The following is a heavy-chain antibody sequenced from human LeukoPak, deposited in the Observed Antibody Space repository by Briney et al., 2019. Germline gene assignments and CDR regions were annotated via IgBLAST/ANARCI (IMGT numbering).Heavy chain of an antibody. D-gene: IGHD1-26*01. CDR3: AKTVTLRWELLPVDY. Sequence: PGGSLRLSCAASGFTFSSYWMSWVRQAPGKGLEWVANIKQDGSEKYYVDSVKGRFTISRDNAKNSLYLQMNSLRAEDTAVYYCAKTVTLRWELLPVDYWGQGTLVTVSS. V-gene: IGHV3-7*01. J-gene: IGHJ4*02. CDR1: GFTFSSYW. CDR2: IKQDGSEK.